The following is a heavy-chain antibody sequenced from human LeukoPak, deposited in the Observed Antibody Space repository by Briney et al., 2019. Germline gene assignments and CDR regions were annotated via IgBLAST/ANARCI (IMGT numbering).Heavy chain of an antibody. CDR2: ISGSGGST. V-gene: IGHV3-23*01. D-gene: IGHD6-13*01. CDR1: GFTFSSYA. Sequence: GGSLRLSCAASGFTFSSYAMSWVRQAPGKGLEWVSAISGSGGSTYYADSVKGRFTISRDNSKNTLYLQMNSLRAEDTAVYYCATATGDSSSRFISYYFDYWGQGTLVTVSS. CDR3: ATATGDSSSRFISYYFDY. J-gene: IGHJ4*02.